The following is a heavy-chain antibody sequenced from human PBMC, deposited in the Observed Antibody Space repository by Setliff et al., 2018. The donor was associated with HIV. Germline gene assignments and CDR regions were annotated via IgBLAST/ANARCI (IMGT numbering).Heavy chain of an antibody. V-gene: IGHV1-18*01. CDR2: ISTYNGNT. CDR1: GYTFTRYG. Sequence: ASVKVSCKASGYTFTRYGISWVRQAPGQGLEWMAWISTYNGNTKYAQKLQGRVTVTTDTSTSTVYMELRSLRSDDTAVYYCARGRYYYDRWGQGTLVTVSS. D-gene: IGHD3-22*01. J-gene: IGHJ4*02. CDR3: ARGRYYYDR.